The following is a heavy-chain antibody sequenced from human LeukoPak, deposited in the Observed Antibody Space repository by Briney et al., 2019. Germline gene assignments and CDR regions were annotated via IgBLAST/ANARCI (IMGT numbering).Heavy chain of an antibody. J-gene: IGHJ4*02. CDR3: AREDTTYYDFWSGYKPLDY. Sequence: SVKVSCKASGGTFSSYAISWVRQAPGQGLEWMGRIIPIFGIANYAQKFQGRVTITADKSTSTAYMELSSLRSEGTAVYYCAREDTTYYDFWSGYKPLDYWGQGTLVTVSS. CDR1: GGTFSSYA. CDR2: IIPIFGIA. D-gene: IGHD3-3*01. V-gene: IGHV1-69*04.